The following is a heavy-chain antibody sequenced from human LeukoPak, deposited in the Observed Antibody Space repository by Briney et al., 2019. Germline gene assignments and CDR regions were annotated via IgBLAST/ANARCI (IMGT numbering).Heavy chain of an antibody. CDR1: GYTFTGYY. J-gene: IGHJ3*02. D-gene: IGHD3-22*01. CDR2: INPNSGDT. Sequence: ASVKVSCKASGYTFTGYYMHWVRQAPGQGLEWMGWINPNSGDTNYAQKFQGRVTMTRDTSISTAYMELSRLRSDDTAVYYCARTPGEGAYYYDSSGYHDAFDIWGQGTMVTVSS. CDR3: ARTPGEGAYYYDSSGYHDAFDI. V-gene: IGHV1-2*02.